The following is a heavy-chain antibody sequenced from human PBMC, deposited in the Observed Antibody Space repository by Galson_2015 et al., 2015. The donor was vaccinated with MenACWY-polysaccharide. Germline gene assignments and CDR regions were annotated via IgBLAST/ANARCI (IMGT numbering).Heavy chain of an antibody. Sequence: SLRLSCAASGFTFSSYSMNWVRQAPGKGLEWVSYIYSTSSTIYYADSVKGRFTVSRDNAKNSLYLQMNSLRDEDTAVYYCAKDSTDFWSVAGRFDHWGQGTLVTVSS. CDR2: IYSTSSTI. J-gene: IGHJ5*02. CDR3: AKDSTDFWSVAGRFDH. D-gene: IGHD3-3*01. V-gene: IGHV3-48*02. CDR1: GFTFSSYS.